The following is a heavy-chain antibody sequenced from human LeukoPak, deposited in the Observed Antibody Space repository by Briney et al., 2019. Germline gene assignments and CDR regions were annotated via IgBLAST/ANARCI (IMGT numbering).Heavy chain of an antibody. D-gene: IGHD2-8*01. Sequence: ASVKVSFKASGYTFTIYYMHWVRQAPGQGLEWMGIINPSGGSTSYAQKFQGRVTMTRDTSTSTVYMELSSLRSEDTAVYYCSMVYANDAFDIWGQGTMVTVSS. V-gene: IGHV1-46*01. CDR3: SMVYANDAFDI. CDR1: GYTFTIYY. CDR2: INPSGGST. J-gene: IGHJ3*02.